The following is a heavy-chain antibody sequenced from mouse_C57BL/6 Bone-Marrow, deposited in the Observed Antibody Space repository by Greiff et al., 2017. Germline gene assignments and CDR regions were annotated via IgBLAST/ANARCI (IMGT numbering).Heavy chain of an antibody. CDR3: ARRPPFAY. V-gene: IGHV5-6*01. CDR1: GFTFSSYG. CDR2: ISSGGSYT. J-gene: IGHJ3*01. Sequence: EVQLQESGGDLVKPGGSLKLSCAASGFTFSSYGMSWVRQTPDKRLEWVATISSGGSYTYSPDSVKGRFPISRDNAKNTLYLQMGSLKSEYTAMYYCARRPPFAYWGQGTLVTVSA.